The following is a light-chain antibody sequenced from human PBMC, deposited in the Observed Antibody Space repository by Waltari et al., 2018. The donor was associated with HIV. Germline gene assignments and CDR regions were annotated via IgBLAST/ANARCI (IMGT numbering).Light chain of an antibody. V-gene: IGKV3-15*01. J-gene: IGKJ3*01. CDR1: QSVCIN. Sequence: EIVMTQSPATLSLSPGERATLSCRSSQSVCINLAWYQQKPGQAPRLPIEGASTRATGIPARFSGSGSGTEFTLTISSLQSEDFAVYYCQQYNNGTTGRGFTFGPGTKVDIK. CDR3: QQYNNGTTGRGFT. CDR2: GAS.